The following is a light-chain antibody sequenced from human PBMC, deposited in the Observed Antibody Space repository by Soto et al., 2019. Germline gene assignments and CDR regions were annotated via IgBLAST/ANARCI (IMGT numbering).Light chain of an antibody. CDR3: QQYGNSPQT. CDR1: QSVSNNY. V-gene: IGKV3-20*01. Sequence: EIVLTQSPGTLSLSPGERATLSCRASQSVSNNYLAWYQQRPGQAPRLLFHGASNRATGIPDRFSGSGSGTDFTLTISRLEPEDFAVYYCQQYGNSPQTFGQGTKLEIK. J-gene: IGKJ2*01. CDR2: GAS.